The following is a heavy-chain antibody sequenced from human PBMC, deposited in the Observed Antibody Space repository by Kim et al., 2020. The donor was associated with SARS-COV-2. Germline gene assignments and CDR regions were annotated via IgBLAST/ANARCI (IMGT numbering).Heavy chain of an antibody. Sequence: ASVKVSCKASGYTFTSYGIGWIRQAPGQGLEWMAWISINNGHTNYAQNLQGRVTVTTDTSTSTAYMELRSLRSDDTAVFYCARLRTYYYGSGTYYLDAFDIWGQGTMVTVSS. D-gene: IGHD3-10*01. CDR2: ISINNGHT. J-gene: IGHJ3*02. CDR3: ARLRTYYYGSGTYYLDAFDI. CDR1: GYTFTSYG. V-gene: IGHV1-18*01.